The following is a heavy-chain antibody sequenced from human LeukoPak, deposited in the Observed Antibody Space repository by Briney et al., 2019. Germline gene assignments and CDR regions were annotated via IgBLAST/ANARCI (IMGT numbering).Heavy chain of an antibody. J-gene: IGHJ4*02. CDR3: AVFSSSWRNFDY. D-gene: IGHD6-13*01. CDR2: IYYSGNT. CDR1: GFTFSSYAMH. Sequence: AGGSLRLSCAASGFTFSSYAMHWVRQAPGKGLEWIGSIYYSGNTYYNPSLKSRVTISVDTSKNQFSLKLSSVTAADTAVYYCAVFSSSWRNFDYWGQGTLVTVSS. V-gene: IGHV4-59*05.